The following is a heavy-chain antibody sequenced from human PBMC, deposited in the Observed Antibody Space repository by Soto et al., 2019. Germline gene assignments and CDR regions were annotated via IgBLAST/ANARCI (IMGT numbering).Heavy chain of an antibody. D-gene: IGHD3-3*01. CDR2: IYYSGST. J-gene: IGHJ6*03. Sequence: PSETLSLTCTVSGGSISSGGYYWSWIRQHPGKGLEWIGYIYYSGSTYYNQSLKSRVTISVDTSKKQFSLKLSSVTAAVTAVYYCARGVFVFWSGYYGPGSHYMDVWGKGTTVTVSS. CDR3: ARGVFVFWSGYYGPGSHYMDV. CDR1: GGSISSGGYY. V-gene: IGHV4-31*03.